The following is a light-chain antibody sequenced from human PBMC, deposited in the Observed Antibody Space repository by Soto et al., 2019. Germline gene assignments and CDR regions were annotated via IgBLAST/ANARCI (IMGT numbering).Light chain of an antibody. CDR3: GPWESYLSVGV. CDR2: DND. V-gene: IGLV1-51*01. J-gene: IGLJ2*01. Sequence: QSVLTQPPSVSAAPGQTVTISCSGRGSNIGSNSVSWYQQVPGTAPKLLLYDNDKRPSGIHDRFFGSKSGTSATLGIDGLQTADEADYYCGPWESYLSVGVFGGGTKLTVL. CDR1: GSNIGSNS.